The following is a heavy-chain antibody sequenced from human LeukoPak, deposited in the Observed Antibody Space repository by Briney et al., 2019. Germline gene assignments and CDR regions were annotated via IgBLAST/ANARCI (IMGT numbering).Heavy chain of an antibody. D-gene: IGHD2-2*01. V-gene: IGHV3-7*01. CDR1: GFTFNNYW. J-gene: IGHJ4*02. CDR3: ATGRNCATCYLPDY. CDR2: LNQDGGEK. Sequence: GGSLRLSCAASGFTFNNYWMNWVRQTPGRGLVWLANLNQDGGEKYYVDSVKGRFTISRDNAKNSLYLQMNSLRAEDTAVYYCATGRNCATCYLPDYWGQGTLVTVSS.